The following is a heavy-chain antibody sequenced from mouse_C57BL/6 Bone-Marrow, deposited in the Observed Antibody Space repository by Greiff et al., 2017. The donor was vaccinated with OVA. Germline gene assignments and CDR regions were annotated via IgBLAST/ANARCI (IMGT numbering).Heavy chain of an antibody. CDR2: IYPRSGNT. CDR1: GYTFTSYG. J-gene: IGHJ2*01. Sequence: VQRVESGAELARPGASVKLSCKASGYTFTSYGISWVKQRTGQGLEWIGEIYPRSGNTYYNEKFKGKATLTADKSSSTAYMELRSLTSEDSAVYFCGGGSSGRSFAYWGQGTTLTVSS. V-gene: IGHV1-81*01. CDR3: GGGSSGRSFAY. D-gene: IGHD3-2*02.